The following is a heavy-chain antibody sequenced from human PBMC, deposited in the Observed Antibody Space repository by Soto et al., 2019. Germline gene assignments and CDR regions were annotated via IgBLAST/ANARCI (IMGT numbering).Heavy chain of an antibody. D-gene: IGHD3-3*02. V-gene: IGHV1-69*04. Sequence: SVKVSCKASGGTFSSYTISWVRQAPGQGLEWMGRIIPILGIANYAQKFQGRVTITADKSTSTAYMELSSLRSEDTAVYYCARESSHFWSGYYNPYYFDYWGQGTLVTVSS. CDR2: IIPILGIA. CDR1: GGTFSSYT. CDR3: ARESSHFWSGYYNPYYFDY. J-gene: IGHJ4*02.